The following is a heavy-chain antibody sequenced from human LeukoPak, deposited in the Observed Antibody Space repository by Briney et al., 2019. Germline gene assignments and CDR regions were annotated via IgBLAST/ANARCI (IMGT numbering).Heavy chain of an antibody. V-gene: IGHV3-30*02. D-gene: IGHD3-16*01. CDR2: IRYDGSNK. CDR3: AKDMMMGPYYYMDV. CDR1: GFTFSSYG. J-gene: IGHJ6*03. Sequence: TGGSLRLSCAASGFTFSSYGMHWVRQAPGKGLEWVAFIRYDGSNKYYADSVKGRFTISRDNSKNTLYLQMNSLRAEDTAVYYCAKDMMMGPYYYMDVWGKGTTVTVSS.